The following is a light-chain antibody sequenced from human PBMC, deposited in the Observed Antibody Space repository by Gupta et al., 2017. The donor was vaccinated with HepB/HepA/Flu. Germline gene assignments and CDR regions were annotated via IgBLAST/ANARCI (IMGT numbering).Light chain of an antibody. V-gene: IGLV4-60*03. Sequence: QPVLTHSSSASASLGSSVKVTCTLRSGPSDYNIAWHQQHPGKAPRYLMKLEGSGRDNKGNGIYDLFSGSISGADRYLIISNLQSEDDADYYCEAWDSNTWVFGGGTKLTVL. CDR2: LEGSGRD. CDR1: SGPSDYN. J-gene: IGLJ3*02. CDR3: EAWDSNTWV.